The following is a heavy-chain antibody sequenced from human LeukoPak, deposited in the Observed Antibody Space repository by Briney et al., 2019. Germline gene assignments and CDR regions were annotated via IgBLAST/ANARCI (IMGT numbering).Heavy chain of an antibody. CDR3: AKGDAYYYDSSGFVYYFDY. D-gene: IGHD3-22*01. CDR1: GFTFSSYA. Sequence: GGSLRLSCAASGFTFSSYAMSWVRQAPGKGLEWVSAISGSGGSTYYADSVKGRFTISRDNSKNTLYLQMNSLRAEDTAVYYCAKGDAYYYDSSGFVYYFDYWGQGTLVTVSS. V-gene: IGHV3-23*01. CDR2: ISGSGGST. J-gene: IGHJ4*02.